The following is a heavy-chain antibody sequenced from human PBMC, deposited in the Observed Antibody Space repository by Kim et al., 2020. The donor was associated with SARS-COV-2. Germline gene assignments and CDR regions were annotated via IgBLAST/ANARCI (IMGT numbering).Heavy chain of an antibody. CDR1: GYTFTGYY. V-gene: IGHV1-2*06. J-gene: IGHJ4*02. D-gene: IGHD6-13*01. Sequence: ASVKVSCKASGYTFTGYYMHWVRQAPGQGLEWMGRINPNSGGTNYAQKFQGRVTMTRDTSISTAYMELSRLRSDDTAVYYCARLPYSSSHSGKEPFLARDYWGQGTLVTVSS. CDR2: INPNSGGT. CDR3: ARLPYSSSHSGKEPFLARDY.